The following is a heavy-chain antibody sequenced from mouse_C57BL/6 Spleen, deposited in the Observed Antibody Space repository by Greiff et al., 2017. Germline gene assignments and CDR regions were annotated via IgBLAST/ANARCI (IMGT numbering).Heavy chain of an antibody. CDR3: ARQRGITTVVEAY. CDR1: GFTFSSYG. V-gene: IGHV5-6*01. J-gene: IGHJ3*01. CDR2: ISSGGSYT. Sequence: EVKVVESGGDLVKPGGSLKLSCAASGFTFSSYGMSWVRQTPYKRLEWVATISSGGSYTYYPDSVKGRFTISRDNAKNTLYLQMSSLKSEDTAMYYCARQRGITTVVEAYWGQGTLVTVSA. D-gene: IGHD1-1*01.